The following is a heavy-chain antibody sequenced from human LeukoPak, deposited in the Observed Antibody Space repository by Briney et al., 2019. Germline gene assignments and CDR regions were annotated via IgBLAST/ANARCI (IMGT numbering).Heavy chain of an antibody. CDR3: AVGATARFDY. CDR1: GGSMSRLY. Sequence: SETLSLTCTVSGGSMSRLYWTWIRQPLGKGLEWIGYIYYSGGTNYHPSLKSRVTISIDTSKNQFSLKLSSVTAADTAVYYCAVGATARFDYWGQGTLVTVSS. J-gene: IGHJ4*02. D-gene: IGHD1-26*01. CDR2: IYYSGGT. V-gene: IGHV4-59*08.